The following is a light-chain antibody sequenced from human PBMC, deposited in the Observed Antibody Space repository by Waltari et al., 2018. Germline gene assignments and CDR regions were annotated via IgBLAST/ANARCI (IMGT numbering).Light chain of an antibody. V-gene: IGLV1-44*01. Sequence: QSVLTQAPSVSGTPGQRVTISCSGTNYNIGSRPFNWYQQVPGMSPKLLIYSNDPRHSGVRGRLSGSRSGTLASLAISGLQSEDEADYYCATWDGRVNGVLFGGGTKVTVL. CDR2: SND. J-gene: IGLJ2*01. CDR3: ATWDGRVNGVL. CDR1: NYNIGSRP.